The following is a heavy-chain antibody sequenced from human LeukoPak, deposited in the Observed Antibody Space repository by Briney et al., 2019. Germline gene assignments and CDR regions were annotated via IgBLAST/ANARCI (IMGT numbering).Heavy chain of an antibody. CDR2: INHSGST. Sequence: SETLSLTCAVYGGSFSGYYWSWIRQPPGKGLEWIGEINHSGSTNYNPSLKSRVTISVDTSKNQFSLKLSSVTAADTAVYYCARGRGPGYCSSTSCYTRFYYYYYYMDVWGKGTTVTVSS. J-gene: IGHJ6*03. V-gene: IGHV4-34*01. CDR1: GGSFSGYY. CDR3: ARGRGPGYCSSTSCYTRFYYYYYYMDV. D-gene: IGHD2-2*02.